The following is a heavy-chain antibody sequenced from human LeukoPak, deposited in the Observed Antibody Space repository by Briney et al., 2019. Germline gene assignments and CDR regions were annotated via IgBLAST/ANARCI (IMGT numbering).Heavy chain of an antibody. CDR2: IRYDGSNK. CDR1: GFTFSSYG. J-gene: IGHJ4*02. V-gene: IGHV3-33*01. Sequence: PGRSLRLSCAASGFTFSSYGMHWVRQAPGKGLEWVAFIRYDGSNKYYADSVKGRFTISRDNAKNTLYLQMNSLRAEDTAVYYCARGISMDYWGQGTLVTVSS. CDR3: ARGISMDY.